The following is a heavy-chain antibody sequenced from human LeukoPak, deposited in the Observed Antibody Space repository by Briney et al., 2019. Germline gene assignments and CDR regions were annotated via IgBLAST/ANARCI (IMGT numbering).Heavy chain of an antibody. Sequence: GGSLRLSCAASGFTFSSYGMHWVRQAPGKGLEWVAFIRYDGSNKYYADSVKGRFTISRDNSKNTLYLQMNSLRAEDTAMYYCAKGPIPCSSTSCPRSAFDIWGQGTMVTVSS. D-gene: IGHD2-2*01. V-gene: IGHV3-30*02. CDR1: GFTFSSYG. CDR3: AKGPIPCSSTSCPRSAFDI. J-gene: IGHJ3*02. CDR2: IRYDGSNK.